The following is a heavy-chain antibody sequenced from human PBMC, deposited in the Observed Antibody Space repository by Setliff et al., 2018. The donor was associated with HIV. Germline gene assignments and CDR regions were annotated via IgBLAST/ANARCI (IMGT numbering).Heavy chain of an antibody. J-gene: IGHJ4*02. D-gene: IGHD3-16*01. CDR2: VHNTDT. CDR3: VRGETYAHWPKGDY. Sequence: QSGGSLRLSCVASKFSVSDSYMGWVRQAPGKGLEWVSFVHNTDTYYANSVKGRFTISRDNSKTMVFLRMNSLRPEDSAMYYCVRGETYAHWPKGDYWGQGTLVTVS. V-gene: IGHV3-53*01. CDR1: KFSVSDSY.